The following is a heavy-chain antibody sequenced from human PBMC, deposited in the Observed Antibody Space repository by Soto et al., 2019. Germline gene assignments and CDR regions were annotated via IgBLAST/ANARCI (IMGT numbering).Heavy chain of an antibody. J-gene: IGHJ6*02. CDR1: GYPYTNSY. D-gene: IGHD6-19*01. CDR3: ASDFRARGWFRQAGNFAMDV. CDR2: IHPNTGGT. Sequence: QVQLVQSGAEVRKPGASVKVSCKASGYPYTNSYMHWVRQAPGQGLEWMGWIHPNTGGTNDAQKFQGRVTMSRDTSVSTVYMELNRLPSDDTAIYFCASDFRARGWFRQAGNFAMDVWGQGTTVTVS. V-gene: IGHV1-2*02.